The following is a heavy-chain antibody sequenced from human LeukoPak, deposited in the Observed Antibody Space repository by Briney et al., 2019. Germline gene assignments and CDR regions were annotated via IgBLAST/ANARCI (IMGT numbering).Heavy chain of an antibody. CDR1: GGSIRSTNYY. V-gene: IGHV4-31*03. Sequence: SGTLSLTCTVSGGSIRSTNYYWRWIRQDPAKGLEWIGYIYHSGSTYYNPALKSRVTISLDTSKTQFSLKWRSVTAAATAVYYCTRANYYDSTGYLPVVYPSDYWGQGTLVTVSS. D-gene: IGHD3-22*01. J-gene: IGHJ4*02. CDR3: TRANYYDSTGYLPVVYPSDY. CDR2: IYHSGST.